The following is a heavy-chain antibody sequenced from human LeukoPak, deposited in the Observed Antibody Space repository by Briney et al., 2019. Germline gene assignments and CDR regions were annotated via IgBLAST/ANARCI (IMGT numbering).Heavy chain of an antibody. Sequence: ETLSLTCTVSGGSISSYYWSWIRQPPGKGLEWIGYIYYSGSTNYNPSLKSRVTISVDTSKNQFSLKLSSVPAADTAVYYCASGAYYYGSGTGWFDPWGQGTLVTVSS. CDR2: IYYSGST. V-gene: IGHV4-59*01. D-gene: IGHD3-10*01. CDR3: ASGAYYYGSGTGWFDP. CDR1: GGSISSYY. J-gene: IGHJ5*02.